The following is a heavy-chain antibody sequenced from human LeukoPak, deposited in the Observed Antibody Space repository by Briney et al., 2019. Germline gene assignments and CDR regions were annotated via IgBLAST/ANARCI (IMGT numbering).Heavy chain of an antibody. CDR3: ARWDSGSYYGIGD. CDR1: GFTFSSYA. CDR2: ISGSGGST. Sequence: GGSLRLSCAASGFTFSSYAMSWVRQAPGKGLEWVSAISGSGGSTYYADSVKGRFTISRDNAKNSLYLQMNSLRAEDAAVYYCARWDSGSYYGIGDWGQGTLVTVSS. J-gene: IGHJ4*02. V-gene: IGHV3-23*01. D-gene: IGHD1-26*01.